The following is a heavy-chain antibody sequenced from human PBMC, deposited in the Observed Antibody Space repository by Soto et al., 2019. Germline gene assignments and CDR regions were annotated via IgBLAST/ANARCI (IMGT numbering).Heavy chain of an antibody. V-gene: IGHV3-23*01. CDR1: GFTFSSYA. J-gene: IGHJ4*02. CDR3: ARRGSGSYYDY. Sequence: EVQLLESGGGLVQPGGSLRLSCAASGFTFSSYAMRWVRQAPGKGLEWVSAISGSGGSTYYADSVKGRVTISRDHSKNTLYPHMNSMRAEDTAVYYCARRGSGSYYDYWGQGTLVTVSS. D-gene: IGHD1-26*01. CDR2: ISGSGGST.